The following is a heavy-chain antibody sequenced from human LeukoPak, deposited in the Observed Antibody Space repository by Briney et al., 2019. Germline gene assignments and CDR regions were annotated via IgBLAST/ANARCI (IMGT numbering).Heavy chain of an antibody. Sequence: SETLSLTCTVSGGSISSYYWSWIRQPPGKGLEWIGYIYYSGSTNYNPSLKSRVTISVDTSKNQFSLKLSSVTAADTAVYFCARVPPSPGFVLNNWFDPWGQGTLVTVSS. D-gene: IGHD2-8*01. CDR2: IYYSGST. J-gene: IGHJ5*02. CDR1: GGSISSYY. V-gene: IGHV4-59*01. CDR3: ARVPPSPGFVLNNWFDP.